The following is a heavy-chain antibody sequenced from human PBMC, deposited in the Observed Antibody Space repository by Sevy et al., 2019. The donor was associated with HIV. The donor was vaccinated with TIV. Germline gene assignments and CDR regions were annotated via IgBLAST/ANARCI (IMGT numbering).Heavy chain of an antibody. Sequence: GGSLRLSCAASGFTFSSYSMNWVRQAPGKGLEWVSYISSSSSTIYYADSVKGRFTISRDNAKNSLYLQMNSLRDEDTAVYYCSGDQALRGYSGYDPRAGMDVWGQGTTVTVSS. D-gene: IGHD5-12*01. CDR2: ISSSSSTI. CDR3: SGDQALRGYSGYDPRAGMDV. V-gene: IGHV3-48*02. J-gene: IGHJ6*02. CDR1: GFTFSSYS.